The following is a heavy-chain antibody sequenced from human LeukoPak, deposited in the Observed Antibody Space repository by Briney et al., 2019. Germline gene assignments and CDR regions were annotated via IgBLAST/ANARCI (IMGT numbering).Heavy chain of an antibody. J-gene: IGHJ6*02. D-gene: IGHD3-3*01. CDR1: GFTVSSNY. CDR2: ISSSSSII. V-gene: IGHV3-48*01. CDR3: AKSGRYYYYGMDD. Sequence: PGGSLRLSCAASGFTVSSNYMSWVRQAPGKGLEWVSYISSSSSIIYYADSVKGRFTISRDNGKSSLYLQMNSLRAEDTAVYYCAKSGRYYYYGMDDWGQGTTVTVSS.